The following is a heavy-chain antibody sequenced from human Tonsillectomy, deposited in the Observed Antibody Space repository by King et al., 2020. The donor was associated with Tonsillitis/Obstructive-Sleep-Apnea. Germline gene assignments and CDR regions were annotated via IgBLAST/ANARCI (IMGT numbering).Heavy chain of an antibody. CDR2: ISSSSNYI. CDR3: ARGMPAAGIDY. CDR1: GFTFSSYS. V-gene: IGHV3-21*01. J-gene: IGHJ4*02. D-gene: IGHD6-13*01. Sequence: VQLVESGGGLVKPGGSLRLSCTASGFTFSSYSMNWVRQAPGKGLEWVSSISSSSNYIFYADSVKGRFTISRDNAKNSLYLQMNSLRVEDTAVYYCARGMPAAGIDYWGRGILVTVSS.